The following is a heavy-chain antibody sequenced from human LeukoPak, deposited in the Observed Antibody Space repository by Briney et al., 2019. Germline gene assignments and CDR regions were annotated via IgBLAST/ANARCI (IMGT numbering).Heavy chain of an antibody. CDR2: INHSGST. Sequence: PSETLSLTCAVYGGSFSGYYWSWIRQPPGKGLEWIGEINHSGSTNYNPSLKSRVTISVDTSKNQFSLKLSSVTAADTAVYYCARGGKKWELLGYWGQGTLVTVSS. CDR3: ARGGKKWELLGY. V-gene: IGHV4-34*01. CDR1: GGSFSGYY. J-gene: IGHJ4*02. D-gene: IGHD1-26*01.